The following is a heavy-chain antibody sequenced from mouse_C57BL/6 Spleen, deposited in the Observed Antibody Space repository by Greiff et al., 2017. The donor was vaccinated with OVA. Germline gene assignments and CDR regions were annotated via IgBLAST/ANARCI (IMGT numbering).Heavy chain of an antibody. V-gene: IGHV2-5*01. J-gene: IGHJ2*01. CDR1: GFSLTSYG. D-gene: IGHD1-1*01. CDR2: ICRGGST. CDR3: ARVYYGSSLDY. Sequence: QVQLKESGPGLVQPSQSLSITCTVSGFSLTSYGLHWVRQSPGKGLEWLGVICRGGSTDYNAAFMSRLSITKDNSKSQVFVKMNSLQADDTAIYYCARVYYGSSLDYWGQGTTLTVSS.